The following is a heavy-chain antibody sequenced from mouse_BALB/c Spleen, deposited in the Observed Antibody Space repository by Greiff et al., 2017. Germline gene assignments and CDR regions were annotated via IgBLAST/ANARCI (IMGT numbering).Heavy chain of an antibody. D-gene: IGHD2-4*01. CDR1: GYTFTSYT. CDR3: ATGYDYEYYFDY. Sequence: VKLQESAAELARPGASVKMSCKASGYTFTSYTMHWVKQRPGQGLEWIGYINPSSGYTEYNQKFKDKTTLTADKSSSTAYMQLSSLTSEDSAVYYCATGYDYEYYFDYWGQGTTLTVSS. V-gene: IGHV1-4*02. J-gene: IGHJ2*01. CDR2: INPSSGYT.